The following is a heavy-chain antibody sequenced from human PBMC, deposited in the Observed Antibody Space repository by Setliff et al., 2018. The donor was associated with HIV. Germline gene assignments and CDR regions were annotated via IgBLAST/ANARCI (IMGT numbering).Heavy chain of an antibody. CDR1: GYTFTGYY. V-gene: IGHV1-2*06. D-gene: IGHD6-19*01. J-gene: IGHJ4*02. Sequence: GASVKVSCKASGYTFTGYYIHWVRQAPGQGLEWMGRINPNSGPTNYAQKFQGRVTMTRDTSISTAYMELRSLRSDDTAVYYCARVPLSGWLYFDYWGQGTLVTVSS. CDR2: INPNSGPT. CDR3: ARVPLSGWLYFDY.